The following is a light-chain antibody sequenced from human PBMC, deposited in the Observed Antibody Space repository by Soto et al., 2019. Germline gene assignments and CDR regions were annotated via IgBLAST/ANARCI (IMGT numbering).Light chain of an antibody. CDR3: QHYYTSYTT. CDR2: GAS. CDR1: QSVSASY. J-gene: IGKJ1*01. Sequence: EIVLTHSPGTLSLSPGERATLSCSSSQSVSASYLAWYQQKPGQAPRLLIFGASTRATGIPDRFSGSGSGTDFTLTISRLEPEDFAVYYCQHYYTSYTTFGQGTKVDIK. V-gene: IGKV3-20*01.